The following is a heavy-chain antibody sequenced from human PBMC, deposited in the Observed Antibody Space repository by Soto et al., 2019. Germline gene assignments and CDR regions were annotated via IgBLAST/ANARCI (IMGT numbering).Heavy chain of an antibody. Sequence: PGVSRGFSCAASGLTVSSSHMSWVRQAPGKGLQWVSVIYIAGSTYYADSVKGRFTISRDNSKNSLYLQMNSLRTEDTALYYCAKDRGTIFGVTSYGMDVWGQGTTVTVSS. V-gene: IGHV3-53*05. CDR1: GLTVSSSH. J-gene: IGHJ6*02. CDR2: IYIAGST. CDR3: AKDRGTIFGVTSYGMDV. D-gene: IGHD3-3*01.